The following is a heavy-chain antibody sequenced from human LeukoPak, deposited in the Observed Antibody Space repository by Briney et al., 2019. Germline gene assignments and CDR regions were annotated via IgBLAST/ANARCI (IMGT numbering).Heavy chain of an antibody. Sequence: PSETLSLTCTVSGGSISSGDYYWSWIRQPPGKGLEWIGYIYYSGSTYYNPSLKSRVTISVDTSKNQFSLKLSSVTAADTAVYYCARGTGDYRLYWYFDLWGRGTLVTVSS. J-gene: IGHJ2*01. CDR3: ARGTGDYRLYWYFDL. D-gene: IGHD3/OR15-3a*01. CDR2: IYYSGST. V-gene: IGHV4-30-4*01. CDR1: GGSISSGDYY.